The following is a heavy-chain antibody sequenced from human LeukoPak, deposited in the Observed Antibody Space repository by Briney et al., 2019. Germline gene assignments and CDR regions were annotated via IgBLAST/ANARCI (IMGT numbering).Heavy chain of an antibody. J-gene: IGHJ3*02. D-gene: IGHD4-23*01. Sequence: PVKVSCKASGGTFSSYAISWVRQAPGQGLEWMGGIIPIFGTANYAQKFQGRVTITTDESTSTAYMELSSLRSEDTAVYYCAREKPNYGGPPENAFDIWGQGTMVTVSS. CDR1: GGTFSSYA. CDR2: IIPIFGTA. V-gene: IGHV1-69*05. CDR3: AREKPNYGGPPENAFDI.